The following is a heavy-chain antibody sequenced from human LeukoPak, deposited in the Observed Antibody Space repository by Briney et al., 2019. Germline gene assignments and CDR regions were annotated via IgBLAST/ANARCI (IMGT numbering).Heavy chain of an antibody. CDR1: GGSISSYY. D-gene: IGHD3-22*01. CDR3: ARHTYYYDSNGYYYFDY. V-gene: IGHV4-59*08. J-gene: IGHJ4*02. Sequence: SETLPFTCTVSGGSISSYYWSWIRQPPGKGLEWIGHIYHRGSTTYNPSLKSRVTISIDTSKNQFSLKLSSVTAADTAVYYCARHTYYYDSNGYYYFDYWGQGILVTVSS. CDR2: IYHRGST.